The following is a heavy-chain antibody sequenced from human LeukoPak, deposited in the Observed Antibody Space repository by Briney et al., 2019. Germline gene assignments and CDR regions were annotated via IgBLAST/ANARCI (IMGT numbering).Heavy chain of an antibody. J-gene: IGHJ4*02. Sequence: SETLSLTCTVSGGSISSYYWSCIRQPPGKGLEWIGYIYYSGSTNYNPSLKSRVTISVDTSKNQFSLKLSSVTAADTAVYYCARGSNDSSGYYYVDYWGQGTLVTVSS. CDR2: IYYSGST. D-gene: IGHD3-22*01. CDR1: GGSISSYY. CDR3: ARGSNDSSGYYYVDY. V-gene: IGHV4-59*01.